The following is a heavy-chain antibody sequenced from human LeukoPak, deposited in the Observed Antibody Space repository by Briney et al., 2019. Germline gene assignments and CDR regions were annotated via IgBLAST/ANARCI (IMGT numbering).Heavy chain of an antibody. Sequence: KASETLSLTCTVSGGSISSYYWSWIRQPPGKGLEGIGYIYYSGSTNYNPSLKSRVTISVDTSKNQFSLKLSSVTAADTAVYYCARHLEAHYDFWSGYYYYYGMDVWGQGTTVTVSS. D-gene: IGHD3-3*01. CDR1: GGSISSYY. J-gene: IGHJ6*02. CDR3: ARHLEAHYDFWSGYYYYYGMDV. V-gene: IGHV4-59*08. CDR2: IYYSGST.